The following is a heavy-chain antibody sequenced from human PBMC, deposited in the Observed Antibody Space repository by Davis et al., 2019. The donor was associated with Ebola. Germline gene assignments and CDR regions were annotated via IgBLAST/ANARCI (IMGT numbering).Heavy chain of an antibody. CDR2: ISAYNGNT. V-gene: IGHV1-18*01. CDR1: GYTFTSYG. J-gene: IGHJ4*02. Sequence: AASVKVSCKASGYTFTSYGISWVRPAPGQGLEWMGWISAYNGNTNYAQKLQGRVTMTTDTSTSTAYMELRSLRSDDTAVYYCARDRMPSIVGAKEGFDYWGQGTLVTVSS. D-gene: IGHD1-26*01. CDR3: ARDRMPSIVGAKEGFDY.